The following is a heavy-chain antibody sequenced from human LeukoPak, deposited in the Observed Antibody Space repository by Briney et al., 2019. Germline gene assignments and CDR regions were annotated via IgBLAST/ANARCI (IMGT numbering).Heavy chain of an antibody. Sequence: GASVKVSCKASGGTFSSYAISWVRQAPGQGLEWMGRIIPILGIANYAQKFQGRVTITADKSTSTAYMELSSLRSKDTAVYYCARDRYYSNFGWFDPWGQGTLVTVSS. V-gene: IGHV1-69*04. D-gene: IGHD4-11*01. J-gene: IGHJ5*02. CDR3: ARDRYYSNFGWFDP. CDR2: IIPILGIA. CDR1: GGTFSSYA.